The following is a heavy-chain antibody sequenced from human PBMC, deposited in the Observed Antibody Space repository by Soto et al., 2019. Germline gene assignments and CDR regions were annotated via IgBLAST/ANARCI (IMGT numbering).Heavy chain of an antibody. CDR1: GFTFSSYA. Sequence: PRLSCAASGFTFSSYAMHWVRQAPGKGLEWVAVISYDGSNKYYADSVKGRFTISRDNSKNTLYLQMNSLRAEDTAVYYCARDRIAARHYYYGMDVWGQGTTVTVS. J-gene: IGHJ6*02. V-gene: IGHV3-30-3*01. D-gene: IGHD6-6*01. CDR2: ISYDGSNK. CDR3: ARDRIAARHYYYGMDV.